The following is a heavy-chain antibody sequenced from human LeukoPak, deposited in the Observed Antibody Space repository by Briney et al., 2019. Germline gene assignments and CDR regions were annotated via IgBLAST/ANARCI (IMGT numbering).Heavy chain of an antibody. CDR3: AKSLSIVVVPAANDY. CDR1: GFTFSSYA. Sequence: GGSLRLSCAASGFTFSSYAMSWVRQAPGKGLEWVSAISGSGGSTYYADSVKGRFTTSRDNSKNTLYLQMNSLTAEETAVYYCAKSLSIVVVPAANDYWGQGTLVTVSS. CDR2: ISGSGGST. D-gene: IGHD2-2*01. V-gene: IGHV3-23*01. J-gene: IGHJ4*02.